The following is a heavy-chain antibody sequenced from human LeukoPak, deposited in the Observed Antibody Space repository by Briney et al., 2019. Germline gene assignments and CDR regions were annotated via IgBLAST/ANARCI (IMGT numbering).Heavy chain of an antibody. Sequence: SETLSLTCTVSGGSISNYYWNWIRQPAGKGLEWVGRLYSSGSTNYNPSLKSRVTISVDKSKNQFSLKLTSVTAADTAVYYCARVTYTSGWSSTGGAFDIWGQGTMVTVFS. CDR3: ARVTYTSGWSSTGGAFDI. CDR1: GGSISNYY. V-gene: IGHV4-4*07. CDR2: LYSSGST. J-gene: IGHJ3*02. D-gene: IGHD6-13*01.